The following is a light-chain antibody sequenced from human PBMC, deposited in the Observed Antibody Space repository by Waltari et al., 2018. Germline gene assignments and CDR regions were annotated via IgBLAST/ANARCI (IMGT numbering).Light chain of an antibody. J-gene: IGKJ4*01. CDR3: QQYDGSILT. Sequence: IVLTLSPDTLSLSPGHRDTTPCRASQTINNNFLVWYQQKTGQAPRPLIHGASSRATGFPDRFSGSGSGTDFTLTISRLEPEDVAVYYCQQYDGSILTFGGGTKVEI. CDR2: GAS. CDR1: QTINNNF. V-gene: IGKV3-20*01.